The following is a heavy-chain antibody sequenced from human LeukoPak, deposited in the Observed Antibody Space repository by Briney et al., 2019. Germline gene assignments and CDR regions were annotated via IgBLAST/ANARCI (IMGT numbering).Heavy chain of an antibody. CDR1: GGSISSYY. D-gene: IGHD5-24*01. J-gene: IGHJ3*02. V-gene: IGHV4-59*01. CDR2: IYYSGTT. CDR3: ARDLLGDGRLLDI. Sequence: SETLSLTCIVSGGSISSYYWSWIRQPPGNGLDWIGYIYYSGTTNYNPSLESRVTMSLDTSKNQFSLKLNSVTAADTAVYYCARDLLGDGRLLDIWGQGTMVTVSS.